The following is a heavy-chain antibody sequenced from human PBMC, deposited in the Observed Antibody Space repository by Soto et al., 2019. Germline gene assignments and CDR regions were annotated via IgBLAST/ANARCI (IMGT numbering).Heavy chain of an antibody. CDR1: GCSIRSYY. CDR3: ARGEWLRSYFDY. CDR2: IYYSGST. J-gene: IGHJ4*02. Sequence: PSETLSLTCPVSGCSIRSYYWSWIRQPPGKGLEWIGYIYYSGSTNYNPSLKSRVTISVDTSKNQFSLKLSSVTAADTAVYYCARGEWLRSYFDYWGQGTLVTVSS. V-gene: IGHV4-59*01. D-gene: IGHD5-12*01.